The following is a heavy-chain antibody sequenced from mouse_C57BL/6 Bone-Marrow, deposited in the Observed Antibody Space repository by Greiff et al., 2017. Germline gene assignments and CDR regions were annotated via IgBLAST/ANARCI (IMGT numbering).Heavy chain of an antibody. CDR3: ARVRSTMITTGPSWFAY. D-gene: IGHD2-4*01. V-gene: IGHV1-85*01. J-gene: IGHJ3*01. CDR1: GYTFTSYD. Sequence: VQLVESGPELVKPGASVKLSCKASGYTFTSYDINWVKQRPGQGLEWIGWIYPRDGSTKYNEKFKGKATLTVDTSSSTAYMELHSLTSEDSAVYFCARVRSTMITTGPSWFAYWGQGTLVTVSA. CDR2: IYPRDGST.